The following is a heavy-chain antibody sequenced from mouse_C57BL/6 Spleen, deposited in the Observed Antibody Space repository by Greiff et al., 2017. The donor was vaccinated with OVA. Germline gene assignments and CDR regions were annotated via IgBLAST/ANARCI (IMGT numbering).Heavy chain of an antibody. V-gene: IGHV1-58*01. J-gene: IGHJ2*01. Sequence: EVKLMESGAELVRPGSSVKMSCKTSGYTFTSYGINWVKQRPGQGLEWIGYIYIGNGYTEYNEKFKGKATLTSDTSSSTAYMQLSSLTSEDSAIYFCASYYSNSLYYFDYWGQGTTLTVSS. CDR3: ASYYSNSLYYFDY. CDR2: IYIGNGYT. D-gene: IGHD2-5*01. CDR1: GYTFTSYG.